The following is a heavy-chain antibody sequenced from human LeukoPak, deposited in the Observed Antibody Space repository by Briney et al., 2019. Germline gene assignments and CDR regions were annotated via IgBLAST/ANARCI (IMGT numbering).Heavy chain of an antibody. CDR1: GGSISSSSYY. D-gene: IGHD6-19*01. CDR2: IYYSGST. V-gene: IGHV4-39*01. Sequence: PSETLSLTRTVSGGSISSSSYYWGWIRQPPGKGLEWIGSIYYSGSTYYNPSLKSRVTISVDTSKNQFSLKLSSVTAADTAVYYCVYSSGWYYFDYWGQGTLVTVSS. J-gene: IGHJ4*02. CDR3: VYSSGWYYFDY.